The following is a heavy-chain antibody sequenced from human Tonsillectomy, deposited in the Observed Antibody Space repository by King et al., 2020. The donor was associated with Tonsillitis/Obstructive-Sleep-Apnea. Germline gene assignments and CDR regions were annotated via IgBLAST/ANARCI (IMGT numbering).Heavy chain of an antibody. CDR2: IYYSGST. J-gene: IGHJ5*02. CDR3: AGHPYYDDSHGYYNWFDP. V-gene: IGHV4-39*01. D-gene: IGHD3-22*01. CDR1: GGSISSTTYY. Sequence: LQLQESGPGLVKPSETLSLTCTVSGGSISSTTYYWGWIRQPPGKGLEWIGSIYYSGSTYYSPSLKSRVTMSVDTSNNHFSLRLNSVTAADTAVYYCAGHPYYDDSHGYYNWFDPWGQGTLVPVSP.